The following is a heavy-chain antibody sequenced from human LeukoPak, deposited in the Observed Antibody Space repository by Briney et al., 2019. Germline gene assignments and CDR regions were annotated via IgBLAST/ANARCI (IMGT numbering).Heavy chain of an antibody. J-gene: IGHJ4*02. CDR1: GFTFSSYS. Sequence: GGSLRLSCAASGFTFSSYSMNWVRQAPGKGLEWVSYISSSSSTIYYADSVKGRFTISRDNAKNSLYLQMNSLRAEDTAVYYYARDLIIDYWGQGTLVTVSS. CDR3: ARDLIIDY. D-gene: IGHD2-8*01. V-gene: IGHV3-48*01. CDR2: ISSSSSTI.